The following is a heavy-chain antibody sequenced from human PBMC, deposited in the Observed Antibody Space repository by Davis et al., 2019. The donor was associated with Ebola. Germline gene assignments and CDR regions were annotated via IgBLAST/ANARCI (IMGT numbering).Heavy chain of an antibody. Sequence: GESLKISCAASGFTFSSYAMSWVRQAPGKGLEWVSAISGSGGSTYYADSVKGRFTISRDNSKNTLYLQMNSLRAEDTAVYYCARDPITMIVVVMYYFDYWGQGTLVTVSS. V-gene: IGHV3-23*01. D-gene: IGHD3-22*01. J-gene: IGHJ4*02. CDR3: ARDPITMIVVVMYYFDY. CDR2: ISGSGGST. CDR1: GFTFSSYA.